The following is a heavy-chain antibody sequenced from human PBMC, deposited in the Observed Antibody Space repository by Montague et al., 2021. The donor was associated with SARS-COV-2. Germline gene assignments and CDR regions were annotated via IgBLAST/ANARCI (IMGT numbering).Heavy chain of an antibody. D-gene: IGHD2-2*01. CDR3: ARSQDCITTSCHFDY. CDR2: IYHSGST. V-gene: IGHV4-38-2*02. Sequence: SETLSLTCTVSGYSISSGNYWGWIRQPPGKGLEWIGSIYHSGSTYYNPSLKSRVTISVDTSKNQFSLKLSSVTAADTAVYYCARSQDCITTSCHFDYWGQGTLVTVSS. J-gene: IGHJ4*02. CDR1: GYSISSGNY.